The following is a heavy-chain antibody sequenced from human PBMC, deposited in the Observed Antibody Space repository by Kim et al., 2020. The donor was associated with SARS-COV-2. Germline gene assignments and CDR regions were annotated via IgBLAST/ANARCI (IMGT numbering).Heavy chain of an antibody. V-gene: IGHV3-30*18. J-gene: IGHJ4*02. CDR3: SNGGGYSY. CDR1: GFTFSSYG. CDR2: ISYDGSNK. D-gene: IGHD5-18*01. Sequence: GGSLRLSCAAPGFTFSSYGMHWVRQAPGKGLEWVAVISYDGSNKYYADSVKGRFTISRDNSKNTLYLQMNSLRAEDTAVYYGSNGGGYSYWGQGTLVTVS.